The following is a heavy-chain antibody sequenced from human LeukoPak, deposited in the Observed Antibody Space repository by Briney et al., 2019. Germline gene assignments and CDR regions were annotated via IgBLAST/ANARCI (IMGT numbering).Heavy chain of an antibody. CDR1: GFTFSNYA. J-gene: IGHJ4*02. CDR3: AKISPYGGNSA. V-gene: IGHV3-23*01. D-gene: IGHD4-23*01. Sequence: GGSLRLSCAASGFTFSNYAMSCVRQAPGKGLEWVSAISGNGGSTYYADSVKGRFTISRDNSKNTLYLQMNSLRAEDTAVYYCAKISPYGGNSAWGQGTLVTVSS. CDR2: ISGNGGST.